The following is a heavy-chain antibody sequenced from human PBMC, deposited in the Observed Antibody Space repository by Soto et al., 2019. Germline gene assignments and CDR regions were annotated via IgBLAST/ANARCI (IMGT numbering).Heavy chain of an antibody. CDR3: AGPWNKQ. Sequence: QVQLVQSGAEVKKPGASVKVSCKASGYTFTSYDINWVRQATGQGLEWMGWMNTNSGNTGYAQKFQGRVTMTRDTAISTAYTELSSLRDEDTAVYYCAGPWNKQWGQGTPVTVSS. V-gene: IGHV1-8*01. CDR1: GYTFTSYD. CDR2: MNTNSGNT. J-gene: IGHJ4*02. D-gene: IGHD1-1*01.